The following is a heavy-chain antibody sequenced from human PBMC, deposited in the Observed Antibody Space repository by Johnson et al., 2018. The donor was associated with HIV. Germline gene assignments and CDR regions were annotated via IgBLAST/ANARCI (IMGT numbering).Heavy chain of an antibody. V-gene: IGHV3-30*19. D-gene: IGHD6-6*01. CDR2: ISYDGSNK. CDR1: GFMFSNYG. CDR3: ARANSRGAEYSNLGAFDI. J-gene: IGHJ3*02. Sequence: QVQLVESGGGVVQPGESLRLSCAASGFMFSNYGMHWVRQAPGKGLEWVAVISYDGSNKYYADSVKGRFTISRDNSKNTLYLQMNSLRAEDTAVYYCARANSRGAEYSNLGAFDIWGQGTMVTVSS.